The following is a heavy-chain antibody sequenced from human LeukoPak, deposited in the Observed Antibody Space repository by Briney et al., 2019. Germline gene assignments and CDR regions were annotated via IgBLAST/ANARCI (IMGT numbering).Heavy chain of an antibody. V-gene: IGHV3-23*01. CDR3: AHAPLWGNYDILTGDDY. CDR2: ISGSGGST. J-gene: IGHJ4*02. D-gene: IGHD3-9*01. CDR1: GFTFSSYA. Sequence: GGSLRLSCAASGFTFSSYAMSWVRQAPGKGLEWVSAISGSGGSTCYADSVKGRFTISRDNSKNTLYLQMNSLRAEDTAVYYCAHAPLWGNYDILTGDDYWGQGTLVTVSS.